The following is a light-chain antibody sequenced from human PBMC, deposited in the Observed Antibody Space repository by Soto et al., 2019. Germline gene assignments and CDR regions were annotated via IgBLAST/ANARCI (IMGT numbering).Light chain of an antibody. CDR3: SSYTSSRYLLYV. V-gene: IGLV2-14*01. CDR1: SSDVGGYNY. CDR2: DVS. J-gene: IGLJ1*01. Sequence: QSVLTQPASVSGSPGQSITISCTGTSSDVGGYNYVSWYQQHPGKAPKLMIYDVSNRPSGVSNRFSGSKSGNTASLTISGLQAEDEADYYCSSYTSSRYLLYVFGTGTKLTVL.